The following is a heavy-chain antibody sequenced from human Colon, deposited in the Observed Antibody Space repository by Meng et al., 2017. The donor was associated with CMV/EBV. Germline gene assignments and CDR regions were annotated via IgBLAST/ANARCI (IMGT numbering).Heavy chain of an antibody. J-gene: IGHJ4*02. CDR3: VRDLTGEEDY. D-gene: IGHD7-27*01. CDR1: GGSLGRHY. CDR2: INTSGRP. Sequence: GSLRLSCGVSGGSLGRHYWSWIRQSPGKGLEWIGDINTSGRPNYNPSLKSRVTISIDTSRNQFSLNLNSVTAADTAVYYCVRDLTGEEDYWGQGTLVTVSS. V-gene: IGHV4-34*01.